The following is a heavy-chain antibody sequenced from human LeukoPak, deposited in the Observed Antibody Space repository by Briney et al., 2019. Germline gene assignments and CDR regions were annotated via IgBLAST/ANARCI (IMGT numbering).Heavy chain of an antibody. CDR2: IIPIFGTA. D-gene: IGHD3-22*01. CDR3: ASTYYYDSSGYYYAFDI. CDR1: GYTFTSYA. Sequence: GASVKVSCKASGYTFTSYAMNWVRQAPGQGLEWMGGIIPIFGTANYAQKFQGRVTITADKSASTAYMELSSLRSEDTAVYYCASTYYYDSSGYYYAFDIWGQGTMVTVSS. J-gene: IGHJ3*02. V-gene: IGHV1-69*06.